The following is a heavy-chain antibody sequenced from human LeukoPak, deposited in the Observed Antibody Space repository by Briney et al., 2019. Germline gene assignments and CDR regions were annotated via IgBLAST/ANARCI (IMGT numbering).Heavy chain of an antibody. CDR3: ASTDYYDSRGYGGSFAI. Sequence: GASVKVSCKASGYSFTSHAIHWARQAPGQSLEWMGWINAGNGDTKYSQKFQGRVTFIRDTSASTAYMELSSLRSEDTAVYFCASTDYYDSRGYGGSFAIWGQGTMVTVSS. CDR1: GYSFTSHA. J-gene: IGHJ3*02. D-gene: IGHD3-22*01. V-gene: IGHV1-3*01. CDR2: INAGNGDT.